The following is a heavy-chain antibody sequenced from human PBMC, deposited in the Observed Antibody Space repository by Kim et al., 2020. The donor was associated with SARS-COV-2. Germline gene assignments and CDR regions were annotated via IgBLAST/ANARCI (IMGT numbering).Heavy chain of an antibody. V-gene: IGHV3-23*01. CDR3: AKGAPREWELLCPIDY. Sequence: VKGQFTIARDNSKNTMYMQRNSLGAEDTAVYYCAKGAPREWELLCPIDYWGQGTLVTVSS. J-gene: IGHJ4*02. D-gene: IGHD1-26*01.